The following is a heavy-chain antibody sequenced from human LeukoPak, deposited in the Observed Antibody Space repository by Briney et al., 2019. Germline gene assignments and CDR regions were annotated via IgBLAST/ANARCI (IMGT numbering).Heavy chain of an antibody. Sequence: GGSLRLSCAASGFTFSSYAMSWVRPAPGKGLEWVSAISGSGGSTYYADSVKGQFTISRDNSKNPLYLQMNSLRADHTAVYYFPKVLNPYSSGRFDYWGQGTLVTVCS. CDR1: GFTFSSYA. D-gene: IGHD2-15*01. CDR2: ISGSGGST. CDR3: PKVLNPYSSGRFDY. V-gene: IGHV3-23*01. J-gene: IGHJ4*02.